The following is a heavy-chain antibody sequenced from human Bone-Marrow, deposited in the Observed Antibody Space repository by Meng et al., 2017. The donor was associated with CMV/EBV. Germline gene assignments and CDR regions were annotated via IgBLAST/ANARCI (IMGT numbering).Heavy chain of an antibody. CDR1: GFTFSSYA. D-gene: IGHD1-26*01. CDR2: ISYDGSNK. J-gene: IGHJ4*02. V-gene: IGHV3-30*04. CDR3: ARTLIVGATPLDY. Sequence: GESLKISCAASGFTFSSYAMHWVRQAPGKGLEWVAVISYDGSNKYYADSVKGRFTISRDNSKNTLYLQMNSLRAEDTAVYYCARTLIVGATPLDYWGQGTLVTVSS.